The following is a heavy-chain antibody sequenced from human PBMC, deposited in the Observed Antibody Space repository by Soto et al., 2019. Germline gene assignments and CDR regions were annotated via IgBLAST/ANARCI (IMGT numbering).Heavy chain of an antibody. J-gene: IGHJ4*02. CDR1: GFTFSTFN. D-gene: IGHD2-8*01. CDR3: GLYDALFFDF. Sequence: EVRLVESGGGLVTPGGSLRLSCAASGFTFSTFNMNWVRQAPGKGLEWDSSITNSAYTSYADSVKGRFTISRDNAKNSLYLQMNSLRAEDTAVYYCGLYDALFFDFWGQGALVTVSS. V-gene: IGHV3-21*01. CDR2: ITNSAYT.